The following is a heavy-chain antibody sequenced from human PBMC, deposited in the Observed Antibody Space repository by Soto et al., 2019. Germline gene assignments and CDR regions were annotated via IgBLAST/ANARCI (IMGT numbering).Heavy chain of an antibody. V-gene: IGHV1-2*04. J-gene: IGHJ4*02. D-gene: IGHD5-18*01. CDR3: ARAGYSYAYGWYFDY. CDR2: INPNSGDT. Sequence: QVQLVQSGAEVKKPGASVKVSCKASGYTFTGYYMHWVRQAPGQGLEWMGWINPNSGDTNYAQKFQGWVTMTRDTSISTAYMELSRLRSDDTAVYYCARAGYSYAYGWYFDYWGQGTLVTVSS. CDR1: GYTFTGYY.